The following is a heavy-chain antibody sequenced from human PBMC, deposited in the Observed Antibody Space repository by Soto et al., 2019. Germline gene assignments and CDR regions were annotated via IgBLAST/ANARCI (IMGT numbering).Heavy chain of an antibody. CDR1: GGSISSDDYY. CDR2: IYYTGRT. V-gene: IGHV4-30-4*01. J-gene: IGHJ4*02. Sequence: QVQLQESGPGLVKPSQTLSLTCTVSGGSISSDDYYWSWIRQPLGEGLEWIGYIYYTGRTHYNPSLKSRLTISIDTSKNQFSLRLSSVIAADTAVYYCARERSNSPDYFEDWGQGILVTVSS. CDR3: ARERSNSPDYFED. D-gene: IGHD6-6*01.